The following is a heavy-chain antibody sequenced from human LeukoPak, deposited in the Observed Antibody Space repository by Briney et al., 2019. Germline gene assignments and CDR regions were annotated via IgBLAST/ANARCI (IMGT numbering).Heavy chain of an antibody. CDR2: IYYSGST. V-gene: IGHV4-39*07. CDR3: ARDNSHYYHSSGYYGVVVDY. Sequence: SETLSLTCTVSGGSISSSSYYWGWIRQPPGKGLEWIGSIYYSGSTYYNPSLKSRVTISVDASKSQFSLKLSSVTAADTAVYYCARDNSHYYHSSGYYGVVVDYWGQGTLVTVSS. CDR1: GGSISSSSYY. D-gene: IGHD3-22*01. J-gene: IGHJ4*02.